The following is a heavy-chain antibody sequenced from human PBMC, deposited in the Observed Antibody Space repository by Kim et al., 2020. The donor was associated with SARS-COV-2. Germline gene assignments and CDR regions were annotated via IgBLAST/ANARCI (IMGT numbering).Heavy chain of an antibody. CDR1: GYSFTSYW. V-gene: IGHV5-51*01. J-gene: IGHJ6*02. CDR3: ARRESVVRGPYFFYGMDV. D-gene: IGHD3-10*01. CDR2: IYPTDSDT. Sequence: GESLKISCKGSGYSFTSYWIGWVRQTPGKGLEWMGIIYPTDSDTRYSPSFQGQVTISADKSISTAYLEWSSLKASDTAMYYCARRESVVRGPYFFYGMDVWGQGTTVTVSS.